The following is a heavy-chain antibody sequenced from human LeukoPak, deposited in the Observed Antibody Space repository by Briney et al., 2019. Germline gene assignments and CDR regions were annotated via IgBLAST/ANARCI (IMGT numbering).Heavy chain of an antibody. Sequence: PSETLSLTCAVYGGSFSGYYWSWIRQPPGKGLEWIGEINHSGSTNYNPSLKSRVTISVDTSKNQFSLKLSSVTAADTAVYYCARVLLWFGELPYYFDYWGQGTLVTVSS. CDR2: INHSGST. CDR1: GGSFSGYY. D-gene: IGHD3-10*01. J-gene: IGHJ4*02. CDR3: ARVLLWFGELPYYFDY. V-gene: IGHV4-34*01.